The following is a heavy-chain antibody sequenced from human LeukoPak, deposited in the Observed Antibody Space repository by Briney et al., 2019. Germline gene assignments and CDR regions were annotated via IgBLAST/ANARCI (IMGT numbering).Heavy chain of an antibody. CDR1: GFTFSSYA. CDR3: AAGRNCPTCYLPDY. D-gene: IGHD2-2*01. V-gene: IGHV3-23*01. Sequence: GGSLRLSCAASGFTFSSYAMSWVRQAPGKGLEWVSAISGSGGSTYYADSVKGRFTISRDNSKNTLYLQMNSLRAEDTAVYYCAAGRNCPTCYLPDYWGRGTQVTVFS. J-gene: IGHJ4*02. CDR2: ISGSGGST.